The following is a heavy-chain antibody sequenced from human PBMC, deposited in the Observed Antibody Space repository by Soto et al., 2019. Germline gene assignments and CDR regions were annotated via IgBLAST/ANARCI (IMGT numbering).Heavy chain of an antibody. CDR3: VRHSGTYYNFRY. V-gene: IGHV3-53*01. J-gene: IGHJ4*02. CDR2: IYSTGAT. CDR1: GFTVSSDH. D-gene: IGHD1-26*01. Sequence: GGSLRLSCAVSGFTVSSDHMSWVRQAPGQGPEWISVIYSTGATYYADSVKGRFTISRDYSKSTLYLQVNSLRSEDTAVYYCVRHSGTYYNFRYWGQGALVTVS.